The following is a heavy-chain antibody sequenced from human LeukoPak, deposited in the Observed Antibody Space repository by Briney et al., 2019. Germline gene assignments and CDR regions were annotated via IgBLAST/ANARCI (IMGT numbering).Heavy chain of an antibody. Sequence: ASVKVSCKASGYTFSDYYIYWVRQAPGQGLEWMGWIYCKDGATKYAEKFEGRVTMTRDTSIDTVYMELSGLTSDDTAVFYWARDGVSVMPEFDYWGQGTLVTVSS. CDR3: ARDGVSVMPEFDY. CDR1: GYTFSDYY. D-gene: IGHD5/OR15-5a*01. CDR2: IYCKDGAT. V-gene: IGHV1-2*02. J-gene: IGHJ4*02.